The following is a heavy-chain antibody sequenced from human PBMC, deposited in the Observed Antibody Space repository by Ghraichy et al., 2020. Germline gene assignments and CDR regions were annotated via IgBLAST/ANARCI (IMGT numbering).Heavy chain of an antibody. D-gene: IGHD5-12*01. CDR2: IIPIFGTA. V-gene: IGHV1-69*06. CDR3: AREVVAGRGNPWKPYSGYDSANWFDP. J-gene: IGHJ5*02. CDR1: GGTFSSYA. Sequence: SVKVSCKASGGTFSSYAISWVRQAPGQGLEWMGGIIPIFGTANYAQKFQGRVTITADKSTSTAYMELSSLRSEDTAVYYCAREVVAGRGNPWKPYSGYDSANWFDPWGQGTLVTVSS.